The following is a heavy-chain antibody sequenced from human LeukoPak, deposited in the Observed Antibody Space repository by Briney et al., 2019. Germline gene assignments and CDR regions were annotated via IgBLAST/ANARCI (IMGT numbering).Heavy chain of an antibody. CDR2: IIPIFGTA. J-gene: IGHJ4*02. CDR3: AGGVVDTAMVS. CDR1: GGTFSSYT. V-gene: IGHV1-69*05. D-gene: IGHD5-18*01. Sequence: SVKVSCKASGGTFSSYTISWVRQAPGQGLEWMGRIIPIFGTANYAQKFQGRVTITTDASTSTAYMELSSLRSEDTAVYYCAGGVVDTAMVSWGQGTLVTVSS.